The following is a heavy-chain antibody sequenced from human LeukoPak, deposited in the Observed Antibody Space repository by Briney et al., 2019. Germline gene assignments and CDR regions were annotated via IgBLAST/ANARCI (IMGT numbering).Heavy chain of an antibody. J-gene: IGHJ4*02. D-gene: IGHD5-18*01. CDR1: GFTFSSYW. V-gene: IGHV3-7*01. Sequence: PGGSLRLSCAASGFTFSSYWMSWVSQAPGKGLEWVANIKQDGSEKYYVDSVKGRFTISRDNAKNSLYLQMNSLRAEDTAVYYCARGGLSRGYSYGPRPYFDYWGQGTLVTVSS. CDR3: ARGGLSRGYSYGPRPYFDY. CDR2: IKQDGSEK.